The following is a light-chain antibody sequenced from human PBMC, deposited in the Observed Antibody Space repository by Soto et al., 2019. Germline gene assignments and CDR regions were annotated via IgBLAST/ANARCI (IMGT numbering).Light chain of an antibody. CDR2: EVS. CDR1: SSDVGGYNY. J-gene: IGLJ3*02. V-gene: IGLV2-14*01. CDR3: SSYVSGTSWV. Sequence: QSALTQPASVSGSPGQSITISCTGTSSDVGGYNYVSWYQQYPGKVPKLMIYEVSNRPSGVSNRFSGSKSGNTASLTISGLQAEYEADYYCSSYVSGTSWVFGGGTKLTVL.